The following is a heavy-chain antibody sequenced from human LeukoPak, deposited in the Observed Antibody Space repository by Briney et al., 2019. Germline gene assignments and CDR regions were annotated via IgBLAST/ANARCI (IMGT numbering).Heavy chain of an antibody. Sequence: SETLSLTCTVSGGSISSGSYYWSWIRQPAGKGLEWIGRIYTSGSTNYNPSLKSRVTISVDTSKNQFSLKLSSVTAADTAVYYCARDLFGRIDPWGQGTLVTVSS. CDR3: ARDLFGRIDP. D-gene: IGHD3/OR15-3a*01. J-gene: IGHJ5*02. CDR1: GGSISSGSYY. CDR2: IYTSGST. V-gene: IGHV4-61*02.